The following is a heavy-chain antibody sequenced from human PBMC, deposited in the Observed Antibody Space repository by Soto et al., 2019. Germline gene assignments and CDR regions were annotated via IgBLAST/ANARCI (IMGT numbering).Heavy chain of an antibody. CDR1: GYTFPSYD. J-gene: IGHJ4*02. D-gene: IGHD3-22*01. CDR3: ARWVYDSSGYRQYYFDY. Sequence: ASVKVSCKASGYTFPSYDINWVRQATGQGLEWMGWMNPNSGNTGYAQKFQGRVTMTRNTSISTAYMELSSLRSEDTAVYYCARWVYDSSGYRQYYFDYWGQGTLVNVSS. V-gene: IGHV1-8*01. CDR2: MNPNSGNT.